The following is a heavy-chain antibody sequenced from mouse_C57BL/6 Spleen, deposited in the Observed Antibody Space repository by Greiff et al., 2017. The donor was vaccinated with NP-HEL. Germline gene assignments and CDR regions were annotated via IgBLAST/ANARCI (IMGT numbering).Heavy chain of an antibody. CDR2: IDPSDSYT. D-gene: IGHD1-1*01. CDR3: ARRGDYYYFDY. Sequence: QVQLQQPGAELVRPGTSVKLSCKASGYTFTSYWLHWVKQRPGQGLEWIGVIDPSDSYTNYNQKFKGKATLTVDTSSSTAYMQLSSLTSEDSAVYYCARRGDYYYFDYWGQGTTLTVSS. CDR1: GYTFTSYW. J-gene: IGHJ2*01. V-gene: IGHV1-59*01.